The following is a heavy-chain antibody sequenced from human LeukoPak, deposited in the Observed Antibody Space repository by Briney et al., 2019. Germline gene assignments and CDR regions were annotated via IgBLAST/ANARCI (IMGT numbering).Heavy chain of an antibody. V-gene: IGHV3-23*01. CDR3: AKELGTVTRFAWYFDL. Sequence: PGGSLRLSCAASVFTFNTYAMTWVRQAPGKGLEWVSVISGSGGSTYYADSVKGRFTISRDNSKNTLYLQMNSLRAEDTAVYYCAKELGTVTRFAWYFDLWGRGTLVTVSS. CDR2: ISGSGGST. D-gene: IGHD4-17*01. J-gene: IGHJ2*01. CDR1: VFTFNTYA.